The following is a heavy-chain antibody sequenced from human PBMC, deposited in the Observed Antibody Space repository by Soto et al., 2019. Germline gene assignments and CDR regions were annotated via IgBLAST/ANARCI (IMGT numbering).Heavy chain of an antibody. D-gene: IGHD3-10*01. CDR1: GGSFSGYY. V-gene: IGHV4-34*01. J-gene: IGHJ4*02. CDR3: ARASMVREKGFDY. CDR2: INHSGST. Sequence: PSETLSLTCAVYGGSFSGYYWSWIRQPPGKGLEWIGEINHSGSTNYNPSLKSRVTISVDTSKNQFSLKLSSVTAADTAVYYCARASMVREKGFDYWGQGTLVTVSS.